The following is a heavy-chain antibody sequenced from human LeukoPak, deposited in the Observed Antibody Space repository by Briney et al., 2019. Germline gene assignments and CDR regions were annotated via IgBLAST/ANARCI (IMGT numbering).Heavy chain of an antibody. CDR3: AGTRRYCSGGSRYNWFDP. D-gene: IGHD2-15*01. V-gene: IGHV4-61*02. J-gene: IGHJ5*02. CDR2: IYASGST. Sequence: SETLSLTCTVSGGSISSDIFYWSWIRQPAGKGLEWIGRIYASGSTTYNSSLKSRVAISIDTSKNQFSLQLTSVTAADTAVYYCAGTRRYCSGGSRYNWFDPWGQGTLVTVSS. CDR1: GGSISSDIFY.